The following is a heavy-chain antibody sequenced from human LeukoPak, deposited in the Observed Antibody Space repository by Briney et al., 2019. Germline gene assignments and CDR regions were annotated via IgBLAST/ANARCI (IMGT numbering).Heavy chain of an antibody. CDR1: GFTFSSYS. CDR3: ARELGGSWYQY. D-gene: IGHD6-13*01. Sequence: GGSLRLSCAASGFTFSSYSMNWVRQAPGKGLEWVSSISSSSSYIYYADSVKGRFTISRDNAKNSLYLQTNSLRAEDTAVYYCARELGGSWYQYWGQGTLVTVSS. CDR2: ISSSSSYI. V-gene: IGHV3-21*01. J-gene: IGHJ4*02.